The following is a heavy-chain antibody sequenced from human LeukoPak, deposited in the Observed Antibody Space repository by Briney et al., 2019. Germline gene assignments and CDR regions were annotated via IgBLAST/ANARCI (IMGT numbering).Heavy chain of an antibody. V-gene: IGHV1-58*02. CDR1: GFTFTSSA. CDR3: AAGLGAAAGLYYYYYMDV. D-gene: IGHD6-13*01. Sequence: GASVKVSCKASGFTFTSSAMQWVRQARGQRLEGIGWIVVGSGNTNYAQKFQERVTITRDMSTSTAYMELSSLRSEHTAVYYCAAGLGAAAGLYYYYYMDVWGKGTTVTVSS. CDR2: IVVGSGNT. J-gene: IGHJ6*03.